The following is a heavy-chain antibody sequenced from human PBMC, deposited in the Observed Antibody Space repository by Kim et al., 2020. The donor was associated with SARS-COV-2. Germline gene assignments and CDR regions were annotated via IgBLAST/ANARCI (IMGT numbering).Heavy chain of an antibody. D-gene: IGHD2-2*01. CDR1: GFTFSGSA. CDR3: TRPPPNCSSTSCYPFDP. J-gene: IGHJ5*02. CDR2: IRSKANSYAT. V-gene: IGHV3-73*01. Sequence: GGSLRLSCAASGFTFSGSAMHWVRQASGKGLEWVGRIRSKANSYATAYAASVKGRFTISRDDSKNTAYLQMNSLKTEDTAVYYCTRPPPNCSSTSCYPFDPWGQGTLVTVSS.